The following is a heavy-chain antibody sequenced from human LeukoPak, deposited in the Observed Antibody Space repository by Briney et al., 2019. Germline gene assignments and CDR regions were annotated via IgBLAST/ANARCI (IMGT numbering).Heavy chain of an antibody. CDR2: ISSNSENT. CDR3: ARDWGSIKVIADY. D-gene: IGHD7-27*01. CDR1: GYTFTSYG. Sequence: ASVNVSCKATGYTFTSYGISWVRQAPGQGREWMGWISSNSENTNYAQKLQGRVTMTTDTSTSTAYMELRSLRSDDTALYSCARDWGSIKVIADYWGQGTLVTVSS. J-gene: IGHJ4*02. V-gene: IGHV1-18*01.